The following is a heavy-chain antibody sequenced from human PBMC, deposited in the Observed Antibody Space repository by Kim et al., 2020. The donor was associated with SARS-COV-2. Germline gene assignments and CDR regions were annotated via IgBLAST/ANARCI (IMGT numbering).Heavy chain of an antibody. D-gene: IGHD5-12*01. V-gene: IGHV3-21*01. CDR2: ISSSSTFI. J-gene: IGHJ4*02. CDR1: GFTFDTYS. Sequence: GGSLRLSCAGSGFTFDTYSMHWVRQAPGKGLDWVSSISSSSTFIYYADSVRGRFTISRDNAKNSLYLQMNSLRAEDTAIYYCARGRKDGYPVVWGKGTLVTVSS. CDR3: ARGRKDGYPVV.